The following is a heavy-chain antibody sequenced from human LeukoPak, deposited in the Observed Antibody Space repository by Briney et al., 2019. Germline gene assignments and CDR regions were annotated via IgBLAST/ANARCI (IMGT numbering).Heavy chain of an antibody. V-gene: IGHV3-7*03. D-gene: IGHD3-22*01. CDR3: ASRSDDSSGYYSREPDYFDY. CDR2: IKQDGSKK. Sequence: GGSLRLSCVAPGFPFSSYWMTWVRQAPGKGLEWVANIKQDGSKKSYVDSVKGRFTISRDNSKNTLYLQMNSLRAEDTAVYYCASRSDDSSGYYSREPDYFDYWGQGTLVTVSS. CDR1: GFPFSSYW. J-gene: IGHJ4*02.